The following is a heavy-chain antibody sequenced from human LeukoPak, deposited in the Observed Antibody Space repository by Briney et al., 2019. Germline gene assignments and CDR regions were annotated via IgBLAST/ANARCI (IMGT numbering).Heavy chain of an antibody. CDR2: ISSSSSYI. CDR1: GFTFSSYS. Sequence: GGSLRLSCAASGFTFSSYSMNWVRQAPGKGLEWVSSISSSSSYIYYADSVKGRFTIPRDNAKNSLYLQMNSLRAEDTAVYYCARVLAAAGTSDYWGQGTLVTVSS. CDR3: ARVLAAAGTSDY. D-gene: IGHD6-13*01. V-gene: IGHV3-21*01. J-gene: IGHJ4*02.